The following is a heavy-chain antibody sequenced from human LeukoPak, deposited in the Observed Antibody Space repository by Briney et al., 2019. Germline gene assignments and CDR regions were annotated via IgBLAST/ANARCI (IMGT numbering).Heavy chain of an antibody. J-gene: IGHJ6*02. CDR1: GFTFSSYA. CDR2: ISGSGGST. D-gene: IGHD2-2*01. V-gene: IGHV3-23*01. CDR3: AKGEYCSSTSCYGYYYGMDV. Sequence: GGSLRLSCAASGFTFSSYAMSWVRQAPGKGLEWVSAISGSGGSTYYADSVKGRFTISRDNSKNTLYLQMNSLRAEDTAVYYCAKGEYCSSTSCYGYYYGMDVWGQGTTVTVSS.